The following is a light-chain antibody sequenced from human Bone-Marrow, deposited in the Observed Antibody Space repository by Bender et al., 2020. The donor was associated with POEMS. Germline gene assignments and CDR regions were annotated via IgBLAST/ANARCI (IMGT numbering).Light chain of an antibody. CDR2: DDS. Sequence: SFVLTQPPSVSVAPGKTATITCGGNNIGSHSVHWYQQKSGQAPVLVVYDDSDRPSGIPERFSGSNSGNTATLAISRVEAWDEADYYCQVWDSSSDPVVFGGGTKVTVL. CDR1: NIGSHS. V-gene: IGLV3-21*03. J-gene: IGLJ2*01. CDR3: QVWDSSSDPVV.